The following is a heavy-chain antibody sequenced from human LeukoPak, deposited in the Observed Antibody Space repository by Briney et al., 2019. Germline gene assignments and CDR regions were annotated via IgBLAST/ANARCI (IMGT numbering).Heavy chain of an antibody. CDR2: IGTSSTTI. D-gene: IGHD2-8*01. CDR1: GFTFSSYT. CDR3: AKDRSDVVMVYVMEY. J-gene: IGHJ4*02. V-gene: IGHV3-48*01. Sequence: GGSLRLSCAASGFTFSSYTMNWVRRPPGKGLEWVSNIGTSSTTIYYADSVKGRFTISRDNAKNSLYLQMNSLRAEDTAVYYCAKDRSDVVMVYVMEYWGQGTLVTVSS.